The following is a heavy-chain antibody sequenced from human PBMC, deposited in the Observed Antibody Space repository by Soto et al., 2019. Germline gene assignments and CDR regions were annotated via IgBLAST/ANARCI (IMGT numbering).Heavy chain of an antibody. CDR1: GFTFGSYA. J-gene: IGHJ6*02. CDR2: ISGSGGST. V-gene: IGHV3-23*01. CDR3: AKKPLYSSTSHGLFLDV. D-gene: IGHD2-2*01. Sequence: GGSLRLSCAASGFTFGSYAMSWVRQAPGKGLEWVSAISGSGGSTYYADSVKVRFTISRDNSKNTLYLQMNSLRAEDTDVYSCAKKPLYSSTSHGLFLDVWGRRTTVTVSS.